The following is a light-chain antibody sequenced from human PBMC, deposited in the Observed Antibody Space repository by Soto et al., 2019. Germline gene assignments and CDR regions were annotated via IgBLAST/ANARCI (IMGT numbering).Light chain of an antibody. V-gene: IGKV1-39*01. J-gene: IGKJ1*01. Sequence: DIQMTQSPSSLSASVGDRVTITCRASESISNSLNWYQQKPGSSPKLLIYTTATLQSGVPSRFSGSGSGAEFTLTISSLQPEDFATYYCQQSYSIPRTFGHGTKVDIK. CDR2: TTA. CDR1: ESISNS. CDR3: QQSYSIPRT.